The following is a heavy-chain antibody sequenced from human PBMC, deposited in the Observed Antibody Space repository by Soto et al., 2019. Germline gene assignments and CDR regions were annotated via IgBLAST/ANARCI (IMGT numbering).Heavy chain of an antibody. Sequence: QLPLVESGGGVVQPGRSLRLSCAASGFTFSSYGMHWVRQAPGKGLEWVAVIWYDGSNRYYVDSVKGRFTISRDNSKNTLYLQMNSLRAEDTAVYYCATSGLDYYDSSGYFAGFEYWGQGTLVTVSS. V-gene: IGHV3-33*01. CDR3: ATSGLDYYDSSGYFAGFEY. D-gene: IGHD3-22*01. CDR1: GFTFSSYG. CDR2: IWYDGSNR. J-gene: IGHJ4*02.